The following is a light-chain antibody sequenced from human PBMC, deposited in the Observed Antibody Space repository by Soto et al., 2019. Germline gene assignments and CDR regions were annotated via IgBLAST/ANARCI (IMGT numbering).Light chain of an antibody. Sequence: DIQMTQSPSTLSASVGDRVTITCRASQSISSWLAWYQQKPGKAPKLLIYDASNLETGVPSRFSGSGSGTDFTLTISSLQAEDVAVYYCQQYYSTPLWTFGQGTKVDIK. CDR2: DAS. CDR3: QQYYSTPLWT. V-gene: IGKV1-5*01. CDR1: QSISSW. J-gene: IGKJ1*01.